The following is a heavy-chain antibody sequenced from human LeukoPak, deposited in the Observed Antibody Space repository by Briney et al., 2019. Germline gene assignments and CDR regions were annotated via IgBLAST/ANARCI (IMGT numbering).Heavy chain of an antibody. D-gene: IGHD2-2*01. J-gene: IGHJ4*02. CDR2: IRYDGSNK. Sequence: PGGSLRLSCAASGFTFSSYGMHWVRQAPGKGLEWVAFIRYDGSNKYYADSVKGRFTISRDNSKNTLYLQMNSLGAEDTAVYYCAKDVVVPAARSLDYWGQGTLVTVSS. CDR1: GFTFSSYG. V-gene: IGHV3-30*02. CDR3: AKDVVVPAARSLDY.